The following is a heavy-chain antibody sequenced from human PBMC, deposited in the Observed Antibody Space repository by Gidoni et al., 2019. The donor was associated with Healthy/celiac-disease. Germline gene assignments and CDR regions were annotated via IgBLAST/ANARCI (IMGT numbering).Heavy chain of an antibody. CDR1: GHTFTGYY. Sequence: QVQLVQSGAAVKKPGASVKVSCKASGHTFTGYYMHWVRQAPGQGLEWMGWINPNSGGTNYAQKFQGWVTMTRDTSISTAYMELSRLRSDDTAVYYCASSSGSYSNDAFDIWGQGTMVTVSS. V-gene: IGHV1-2*04. CDR2: INPNSGGT. D-gene: IGHD1-26*01. CDR3: ASSSGSYSNDAFDI. J-gene: IGHJ3*02.